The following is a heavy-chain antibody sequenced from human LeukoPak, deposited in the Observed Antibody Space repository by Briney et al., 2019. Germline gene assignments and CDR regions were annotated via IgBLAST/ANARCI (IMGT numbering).Heavy chain of an antibody. V-gene: IGHV4-4*02. CDR1: GGSISSSYW. D-gene: IGHD2-21*01. CDR2: IYHSGST. J-gene: IGHJ6*03. Sequence: PSETLSLTCAVSGGSISSSYWWSWVRQPPGKGLEWIGEIYHSGSTNYKPSLKSRVTISVDTSKNQFSLKLSSVTAADTAVYYCARVSATYYYYYMDVWGKGTTVTVSS. CDR3: ARVSATYYYYYMDV.